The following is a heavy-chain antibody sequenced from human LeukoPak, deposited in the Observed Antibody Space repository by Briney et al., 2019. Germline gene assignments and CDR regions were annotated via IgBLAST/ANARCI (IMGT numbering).Heavy chain of an antibody. CDR3: ARDLSDFWSGYHDY. J-gene: IGHJ4*02. CDR2: IYASGST. CDR1: GGSISSYY. D-gene: IGHD3-3*01. Sequence: SETLSLTCTVSGGSISSYYWSWIRQPAGKGLEWIGRIYASGSTNYNPSLKSQVTMSVDTSKNQFSLKLSSVTAADTAVYYCARDLSDFWSGYHDYWGQGTLVTVSS. V-gene: IGHV4-4*07.